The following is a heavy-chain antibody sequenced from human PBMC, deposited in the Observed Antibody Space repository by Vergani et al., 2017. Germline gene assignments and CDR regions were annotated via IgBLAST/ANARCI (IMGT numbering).Heavy chain of an antibody. J-gene: IGHJ6*02. CDR2: IYYSGST. CDR3: ARGGYSSSWYGSYYYYGMDV. D-gene: IGHD6-13*01. V-gene: IGHV4-59*01. Sequence: QVQLQESGPGLVKPSETLSLTCTVSGGSISSYYWSWIRQPPGKGLEWIGYIYYSGSTNYNPSLKSRVTISVDTSKNQFSLKLSSVTAADTAVYYCARGGYSSSWYGSYYYYGMDVWGQGTTVTVSS. CDR1: GGSISSYY.